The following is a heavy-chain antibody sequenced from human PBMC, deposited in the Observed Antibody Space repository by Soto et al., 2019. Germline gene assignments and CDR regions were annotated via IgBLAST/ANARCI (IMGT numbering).Heavy chain of an antibody. CDR3: ARAQYYYDTSGYDY. V-gene: IGHV1-2*02. D-gene: IGHD3-22*01. CDR1: GYTFTGYY. CDR2: INPNSGGT. J-gene: IGHJ4*02. Sequence: QVQLVQSGAEVKKPGASVKVSCKASGYTFTGYYMHWVRQAPGQGLEWMGWINPNSGGTNYAQKFQGRVTMTRDTSISTAYMELSRLRSVDTSVYYCARAQYYYDTSGYDYWGQGTLVTVSS.